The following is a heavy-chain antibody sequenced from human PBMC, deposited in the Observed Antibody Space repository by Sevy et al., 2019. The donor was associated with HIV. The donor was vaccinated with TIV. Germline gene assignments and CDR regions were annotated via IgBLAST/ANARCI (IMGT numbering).Heavy chain of an antibody. CDR3: ARDNYDFWSGYYYYYYYGMDV. CDR2: INSDGSST. Sequence: GGSLRLSCAASGFTFSSYWMHWVRQAPGKGLVWVSRINSDGSSTSYADSVKGRFTISRDNVKNTLYLQMNSLRAEDTAVYYCARDNYDFWSGYYYYYYYGMDVWGQGTTVTVSS. V-gene: IGHV3-74*01. J-gene: IGHJ6*02. CDR1: GFTFSSYW. D-gene: IGHD3-3*01.